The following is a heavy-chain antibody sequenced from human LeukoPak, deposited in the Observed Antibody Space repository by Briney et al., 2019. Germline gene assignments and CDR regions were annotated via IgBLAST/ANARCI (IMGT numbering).Heavy chain of an antibody. CDR2: ISAYNGNT. J-gene: IGHJ4*02. CDR3: ARGNNYYDSSGYYF. CDR1: GYTLTELS. V-gene: IGHV1-18*01. Sequence: GASVKVSCKVSGYTLTELSMHWVRQAPGQGLEWMGWISAYNGNTNYAQKLQGRVTMTTDTSTSTAYMELRSLRSDDTAVYYCARGNNYYDSSGYYFWGQGTLVTVSS. D-gene: IGHD3-22*01.